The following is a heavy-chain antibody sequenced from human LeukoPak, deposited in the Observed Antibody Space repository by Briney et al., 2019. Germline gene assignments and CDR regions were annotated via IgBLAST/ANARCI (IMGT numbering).Heavy chain of an antibody. J-gene: IGHJ4*02. D-gene: IGHD4-17*01. CDR3: ASGSDDGFDGYYFDY. V-gene: IGHV1-69*05. CDR2: IIPIFGTA. CDR1: GGTFSSYA. Sequence: ASVKVSCKASGGTFSSYAISWVRQAPGQGLGWIGRIIPIFGTANYAQKFQGRVTITTDESTSTAYMELSSLRSEDTAVYYCASGSDDGFDGYYFDYWGQGTLVTVSS.